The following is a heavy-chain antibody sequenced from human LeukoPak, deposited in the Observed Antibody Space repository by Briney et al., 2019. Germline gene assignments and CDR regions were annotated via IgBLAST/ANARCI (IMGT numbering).Heavy chain of an antibody. V-gene: IGHV3-74*01. J-gene: IGHJ4*02. CDR3: AKASSGWSPFDY. Sequence: GGSLRLSCAASGFTFSSYWMHWVRQAPGKGLVWVSRINGDGSSTSYADSVKGRFTISRDNAKNTLYLQMNSLRAEDTAVYYCAKASSGWSPFDYWGQGTLVTVSS. D-gene: IGHD6-19*01. CDR1: GFTFSSYW. CDR2: INGDGSST.